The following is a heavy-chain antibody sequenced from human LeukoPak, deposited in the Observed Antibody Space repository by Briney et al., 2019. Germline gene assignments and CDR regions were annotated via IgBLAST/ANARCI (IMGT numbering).Heavy chain of an antibody. V-gene: IGHV3-23*01. CDR1: GFTFSSYA. CDR3: AKIPATGGSYLWYYYYMDV. D-gene: IGHD1-26*01. J-gene: IGHJ6*03. Sequence: GGSLRLSCAASGFTFSSYAMSWVRQAPGKGLEWVSAISGSGGSTYYADSVKGRFTISRDNSKNTLYLQMNSLRAEDTAVYYCAKIPATGGSYLWYYYYMDVWGKGTTVTVSS. CDR2: ISGSGGST.